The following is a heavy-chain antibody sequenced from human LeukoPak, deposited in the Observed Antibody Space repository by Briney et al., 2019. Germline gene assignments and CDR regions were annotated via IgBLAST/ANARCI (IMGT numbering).Heavy chain of an antibody. CDR2: TIPILGIA. D-gene: IGHD6-13*01. V-gene: IGHV1-69*04. J-gene: IGHJ4*02. CDR1: GGTFSSYV. CDR3: ARDSGLLTSNSGR. Sequence: GASVKVSCKASGGTFSSYVISWVRQAPGQGLEWMGRTIPILGIANYAQKFQGRVTITADKSTSTAYMELSSLRAEDTAVYYCARDSGLLTSNSGRWGQGSLVTVSS.